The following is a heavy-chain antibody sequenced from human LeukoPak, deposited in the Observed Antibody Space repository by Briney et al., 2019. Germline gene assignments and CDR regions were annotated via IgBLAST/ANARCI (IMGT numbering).Heavy chain of an antibody. CDR1: GFTFSSYT. Sequence: GGSLRLSCAASGFTFSSYTMSWVRQAPGKGLEWVANIKQDGSEKYYVDSVKGRFTISRDNSKNTLYLQMNSLRAEDTAVYYCAKEGFENQPDYWGQGTLVTVSS. CDR2: IKQDGSEK. J-gene: IGHJ4*02. V-gene: IGHV3-7*03. CDR3: AKEGFENQPDY. D-gene: IGHD1-14*01.